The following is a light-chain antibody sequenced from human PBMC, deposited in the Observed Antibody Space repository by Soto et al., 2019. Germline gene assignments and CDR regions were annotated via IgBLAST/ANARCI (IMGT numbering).Light chain of an antibody. V-gene: IGKV1-5*01. CDR3: LQDYNYPEWT. CDR2: DAS. Sequence: DIQMTQSPSTLSASVGDRVTITCRASQSISSWLAWYQQKPGKAPKLLIYDASSLESGVPSRFSGSGSGTDFTLTISSLQPEDFATYYCLQDYNYPEWTFGQGTNV. J-gene: IGKJ1*01. CDR1: QSISSW.